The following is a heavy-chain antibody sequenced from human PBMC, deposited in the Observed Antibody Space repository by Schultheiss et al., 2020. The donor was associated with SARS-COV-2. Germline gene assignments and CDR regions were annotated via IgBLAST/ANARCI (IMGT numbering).Heavy chain of an antibody. CDR3: ARGGALSRPASFDY. V-gene: IGHV4-34*01. J-gene: IGHJ4*02. CDR2: MNHSGST. CDR1: GGSFSTYY. Sequence: SETLSLTCAVYGGSFSTYYWSWIRQPPGKGLEWIGEMNHSGSTNQNPSLKSRVTISVDTSKNQFSLKLSSVTAADTAVYYCARGGALSRPASFDYWGQGTLVTVPQ. D-gene: IGHD2-2*01.